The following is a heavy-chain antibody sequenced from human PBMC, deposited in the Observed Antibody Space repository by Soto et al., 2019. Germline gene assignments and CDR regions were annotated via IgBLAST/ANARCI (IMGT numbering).Heavy chain of an antibody. J-gene: IGHJ4*02. Sequence: SETLSLTCTVSGGSISSSSYYWGWIRQPPGKGLEWIGSIYYSGSTYYNPSLKSRVTISVDTSKNQFSLKLSSVTAADTAVYYCAGVLLWFGEYDGYFDYWGQGTLVTVSS. D-gene: IGHD3-10*01. CDR1: GGSISSSSYY. CDR2: IYYSGST. V-gene: IGHV4-39*01. CDR3: AGVLLWFGEYDGYFDY.